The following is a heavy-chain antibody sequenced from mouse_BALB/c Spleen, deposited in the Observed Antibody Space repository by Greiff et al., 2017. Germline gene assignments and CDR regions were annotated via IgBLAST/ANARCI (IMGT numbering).Heavy chain of an antibody. D-gene: IGHD2-4*01. V-gene: IGHV5-4*02. CDR2: ISDGGSYT. J-gene: IGHJ4*01. CDR3: ARDRVYYDYDVGAMDY. CDR1: GFTFSDYY. Sequence: EVMLVESGGGLVKPGGSLKLSCAASGFTFSDYYMYWVRQTPEKRLEWVATISDGGSYTYYPDSVKGRFTISRDNAKNNLYLQMSSLKSEDTAMYYCARDRVYYDYDVGAMDYWGQGTSVTVSS.